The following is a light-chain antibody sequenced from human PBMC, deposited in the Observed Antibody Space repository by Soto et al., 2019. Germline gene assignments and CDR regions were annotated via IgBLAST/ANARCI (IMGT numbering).Light chain of an antibody. CDR1: QSISSY. CDR2: AAS. Sequence: DIQRTTSLSTLSASVVYRVTITCLASQSISSYLNWYQQKPGKAPKLLIYAASSLQSGVPSRFSGSGSGTDFTLTISSLQPEDFATYYCQKSYSTPRTFGQGNTV. CDR3: QKSYSTPRT. J-gene: IGKJ1*01. V-gene: IGKV1-39*01.